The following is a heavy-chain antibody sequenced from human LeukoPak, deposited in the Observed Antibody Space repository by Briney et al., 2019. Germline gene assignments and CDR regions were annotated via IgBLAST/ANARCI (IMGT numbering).Heavy chain of an antibody. CDR2: INHSGST. Sequence: GSLRLSCAASEFSFSSYAMSWVRQAPGKGLEWIGEINHSGSTNYNPSLKSRVTISVDTSKNQFSLKLSSVTAADTAVYYCGVAPYYYDSSGYSSGAVDYWGQGTLVTVSS. CDR3: GVAPYYYDSSGYSSGAVDY. J-gene: IGHJ4*02. D-gene: IGHD3-22*01. CDR1: EFSFSSYA. V-gene: IGHV4-34*08.